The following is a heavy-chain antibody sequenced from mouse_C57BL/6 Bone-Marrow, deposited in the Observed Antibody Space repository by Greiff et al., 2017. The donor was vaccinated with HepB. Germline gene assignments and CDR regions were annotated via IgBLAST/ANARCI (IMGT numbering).Heavy chain of an antibody. V-gene: IGHV5-17*01. CDR3: ARVYYGTPYYAMDY. D-gene: IGHD1-1*01. CDR2: ISSGSSTI. Sequence: EVMLVESGGGLVKPGGSLKLSCAASGFTFSDYGMHWVRQAPEKGLEWVAYISSGSSTIYYADTVKGRFTISRDNAKNTLFLQMTSLRSEDTAMYYCARVYYGTPYYAMDYWGQGTSVTVSS. CDR1: GFTFSDYG. J-gene: IGHJ4*01.